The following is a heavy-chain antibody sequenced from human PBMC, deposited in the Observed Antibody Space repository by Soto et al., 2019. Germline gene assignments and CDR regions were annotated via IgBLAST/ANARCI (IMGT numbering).Heavy chain of an antibody. CDR2: ISSNSATI. Sequence: EVQLVESGGGLVQPGRSLRLSCVASGFIADDYAMHWVRQAPGKGLEWVSGISSNSATINYADSVKGRFTISRDNAKNSLFLQMNRLRPEATAFYYCVKDMKWGGMTTIHYFDSWGQGTLVTVSS. D-gene: IGHD4-17*01. CDR3: VKDMKWGGMTTIHYFDS. J-gene: IGHJ4*02. CDR1: GFIADDYA. V-gene: IGHV3-9*02.